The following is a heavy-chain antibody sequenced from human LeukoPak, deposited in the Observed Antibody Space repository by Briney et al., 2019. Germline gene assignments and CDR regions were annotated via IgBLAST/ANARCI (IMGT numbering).Heavy chain of an antibody. D-gene: IGHD3-10*01. CDR1: GFTFSSYW. Sequence: PGGSLKLSCAASGFTFSSYWMHWVRQAPGKGLVWVSRINSDGSSTSYADSVKGRFTISRDNAKNTLYLQMNSLRAEDTAVYYCARDLAITMVRGVMGNCYYYYYGMDVWGKGTTVTVSS. J-gene: IGHJ6*04. CDR3: ARDLAITMVRGVMGNCYYYYYGMDV. CDR2: INSDGSST. V-gene: IGHV3-74*01.